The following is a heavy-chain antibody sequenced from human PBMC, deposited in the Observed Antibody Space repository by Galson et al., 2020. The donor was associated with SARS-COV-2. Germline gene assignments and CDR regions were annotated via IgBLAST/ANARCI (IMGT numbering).Heavy chain of an antibody. CDR2: IYYSGST. Sequence: SETLSLTCTVSGGSISSYYWSWIRQPPGKGLEWIGYIYYSGSTNYNPSLKSRVTISVDTSKNQFSLKLSSVTAADTAVYYCARGRVTMVRGVISKDAFDIWGQGTMVTVSS. J-gene: IGHJ3*02. D-gene: IGHD3-10*01. CDR3: ARGRVTMVRGVISKDAFDI. V-gene: IGHV4-59*01. CDR1: GGSISSYY.